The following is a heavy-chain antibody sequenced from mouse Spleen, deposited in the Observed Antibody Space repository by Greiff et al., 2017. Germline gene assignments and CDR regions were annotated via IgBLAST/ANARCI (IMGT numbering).Heavy chain of an antibody. Sequence: VKLQEPGAELVKPGASVKLSCKASGYTFTSYWMHWVKQRPGQGLEWIGMIHPNSGSTNYNEKFKSKATLTVDKSSSTAYMQLSSLTSEDSAVYYCARVDSSGYAYWGQGTLVTVSA. CDR2: IHPNSGST. J-gene: IGHJ3*01. CDR1: GYTFTSYW. D-gene: IGHD3-2*01. CDR3: ARVDSSGYAY. V-gene: IGHV1-64*01.